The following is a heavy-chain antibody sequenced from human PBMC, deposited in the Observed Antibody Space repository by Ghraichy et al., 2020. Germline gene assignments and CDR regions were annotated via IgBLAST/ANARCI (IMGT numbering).Heavy chain of an antibody. V-gene: IGHV3-23*01. D-gene: IGHD3-22*01. CDR2: ISGSGSST. CDR3: AKDRLHKGYDSSGYYPKCDY. J-gene: IGHJ4*02. CDR1: GFTFSSYA. Sequence: GGSLRLSCAASGFTFSSYAMNWVRQAPGKGLEWVSAISGSGSSTYYADSVKGRFTISRDNSKNTLYLQMNSLRAEDTAVYYCAKDRLHKGYDSSGYYPKCDYWGQGTLVTVSS.